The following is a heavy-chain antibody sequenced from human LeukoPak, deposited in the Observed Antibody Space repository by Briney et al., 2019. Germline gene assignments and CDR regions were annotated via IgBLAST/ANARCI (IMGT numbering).Heavy chain of an antibody. V-gene: IGHV5-51*01. CDR1: GYRFTSYW. CDR2: IYPGDSDT. CDR3: ARLSGYDLTYYFDY. D-gene: IGHD5-12*01. Sequence: GESLKISWKGSGYRFTSYWIGWVRRMPGKGVGWMGIIYPGDSDTRYSPSFQGQVTISDDKSISTAYLQWSSLKASDTAMYYCARLSGYDLTYYFDYWGQGTLVTVSS. J-gene: IGHJ4*02.